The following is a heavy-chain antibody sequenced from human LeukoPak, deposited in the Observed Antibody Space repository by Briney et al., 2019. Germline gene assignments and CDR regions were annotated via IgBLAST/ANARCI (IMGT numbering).Heavy chain of an antibody. J-gene: IGHJ3*02. V-gene: IGHV3-23*01. CDR3: AKVPRAFDI. CDR2: IIGSDGST. Sequence: GGSLRLSCAVSGFTFSTYAMSWVRQAPGKGLEWVSHIIGSDGSTYYADSVKGRFTVSRDNSKNTLYLQMNSLRAEDTAVYYCAKVPRAFDIWGQGTMVTVSS. CDR1: GFTFSTYA.